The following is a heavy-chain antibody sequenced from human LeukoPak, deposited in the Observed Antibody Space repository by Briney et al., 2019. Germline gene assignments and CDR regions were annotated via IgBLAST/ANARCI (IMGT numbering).Heavy chain of an antibody. CDR1: GGSFSGYY. J-gene: IGHJ4*02. CDR3: ARRIVVVPAAILSHFDY. CDR2: INHSGST. V-gene: IGHV4-34*01. D-gene: IGHD2-2*02. Sequence: SETLSLTCAVYGGSFSGYYWSWIRQPPGKGLEWIGEINHSGSTNYNPSLKSRVTISVDTSKNQFSLKLSSVTAADTAVYYCARRIVVVPAAILSHFDYWGQGTLVTVS.